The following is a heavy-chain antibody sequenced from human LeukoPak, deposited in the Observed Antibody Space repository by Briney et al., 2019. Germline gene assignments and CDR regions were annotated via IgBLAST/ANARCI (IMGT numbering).Heavy chain of an antibody. J-gene: IGHJ4*02. Sequence: PGGSLRLSCAASGFTFSSYSMNWVRHAPGKGLEWVSSISSSSSYIYYADSVKGRFTISRDNAKNSLYLQMNSLRAEDTAVYYCARESFVAVTPALDYWGQGTLVTVSS. CDR3: ARESFVAVTPALDY. V-gene: IGHV3-21*01. CDR2: ISSSSSYI. D-gene: IGHD4-23*01. CDR1: GFTFSSYS.